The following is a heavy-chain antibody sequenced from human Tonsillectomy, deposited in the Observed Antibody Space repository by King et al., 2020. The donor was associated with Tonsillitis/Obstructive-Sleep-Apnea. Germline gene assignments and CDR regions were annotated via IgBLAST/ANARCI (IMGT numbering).Heavy chain of an antibody. CDR3: ARDLSRLLLRYFDY. CDR2: ISYDGSNK. D-gene: IGHD3-22*01. V-gene: IGHV3-30*04. J-gene: IGHJ4*02. CDR1: GFTFSSYA. Sequence: VQLVESGGGVVQPGRSLRLSCAASGFTFSSYAMHWVRQAPGKGLEGVAVISYDGSNKYYADSVKGRFTISRDNSKNTLYLQMNSLRAEDTAVYYCARDLSRLLLRYFDYWGQGTLVTVSS.